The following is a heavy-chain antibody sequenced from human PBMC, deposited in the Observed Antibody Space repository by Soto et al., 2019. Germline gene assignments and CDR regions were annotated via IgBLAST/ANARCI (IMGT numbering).Heavy chain of an antibody. Sequence: GGSLRLSCAASGVSFVDYAMNWVRQAPGKGLEWVSGLSGSGTSTYYADSVKGRFTISRDNSRDTLFLQMNSLTADDTAVYYCAKATTNGGWFNPFDSWGQGALVTVSS. V-gene: IGHV3-23*01. CDR3: AKATTNGGWFNPFDS. CDR2: LSGSGTST. CDR1: GVSFVDYA. J-gene: IGHJ4*02. D-gene: IGHD6-19*01.